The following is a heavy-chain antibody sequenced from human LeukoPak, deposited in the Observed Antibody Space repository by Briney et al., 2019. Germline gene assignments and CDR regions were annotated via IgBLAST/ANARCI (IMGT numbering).Heavy chain of an antibody. Sequence: SETLSLTCAVYGGSFSGYYWSWIRQPPGKGLEWIGEINHSGSTNYNPSLKSRVTISVDTSKNQFSLKLSSVTAADTAVYYCARSLMMGTYYFDYWGQGTLVTVSS. CDR2: INHSGST. CDR3: ARSLMMGTYYFDY. V-gene: IGHV4-34*01. J-gene: IGHJ4*02. CDR1: GGSFSGYY. D-gene: IGHD3-16*01.